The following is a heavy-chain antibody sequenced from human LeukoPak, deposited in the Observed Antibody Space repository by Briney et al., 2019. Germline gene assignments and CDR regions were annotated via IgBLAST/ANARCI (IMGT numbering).Heavy chain of an antibody. CDR3: AKYDYGDYFFDY. CDR2: ISSSSSYI. J-gene: IGHJ4*02. D-gene: IGHD4-17*01. V-gene: IGHV3-21*01. CDR1: GFTFSSYG. Sequence: GGSLRLSCAASGFTFSSYGMSWVRQAPGKGLEWVSSISSSSSYIYYADSVKGRFTFSRDNSKNTLYLQMNSLRAEDTAVYYCAKYDYGDYFFDYWGQGTLVTVSS.